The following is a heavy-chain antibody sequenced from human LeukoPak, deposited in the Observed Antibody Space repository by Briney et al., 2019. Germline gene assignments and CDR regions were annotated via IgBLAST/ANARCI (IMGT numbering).Heavy chain of an antibody. J-gene: IGHJ4*02. CDR1: GFTFSTYN. CDR3: ARVVGSSSSWVDY. Sequence: PGGSLRLSCAASGFTFSTYNMNWVRQAPGKGLEWVSSISSSSSYIYYADSVKGRFTISRDNAKSSLYLQMNSLRAEDTAVYYCARVVGSSSSWVDYWGQGTLVTVSS. D-gene: IGHD6-13*01. V-gene: IGHV3-21*01. CDR2: ISSSSSYI.